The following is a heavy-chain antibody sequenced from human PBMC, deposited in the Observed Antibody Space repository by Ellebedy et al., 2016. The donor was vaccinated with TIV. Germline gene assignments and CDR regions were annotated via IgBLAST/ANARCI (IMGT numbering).Heavy chain of an antibody. D-gene: IGHD1/OR15-1a*01. J-gene: IGHJ6*03. CDR1: GFSFSGYG. Sequence: GGSLRLXCVASGFSFSGYGMHWVRQAPGKGLEWLTFISFDGKRKSYADSVKGRFTISRDNSKNTLYLQMSGLGGEDTGVYYCAKDKRIIAPGTGEYYMDVWGKGTTVTVSS. CDR2: ISFDGKRK. CDR3: AKDKRIIAPGTGEYYMDV. V-gene: IGHV3-30*18.